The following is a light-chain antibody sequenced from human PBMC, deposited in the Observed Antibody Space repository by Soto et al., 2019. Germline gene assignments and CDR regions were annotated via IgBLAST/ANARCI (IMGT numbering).Light chain of an antibody. CDR1: SSDVGGYNY. Sequence: QSALTQPASVSGSPGQSITISCTGTSSDVGGYNYVSWYQHHPGKAPKLMIYDVTNRPSGVSNRFSGSKSGNTASLTISGLQAEDEADYYCSSYTSSNIPVXGGGTQLTVL. CDR2: DVT. CDR3: SSYTSSNIPV. J-gene: IGLJ7*01. V-gene: IGLV2-14*03.